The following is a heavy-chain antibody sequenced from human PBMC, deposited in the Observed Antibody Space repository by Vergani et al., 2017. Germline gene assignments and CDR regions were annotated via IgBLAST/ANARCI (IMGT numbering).Heavy chain of an antibody. CDR2: ISAYNGNT. J-gene: IGHJ6*02. Sequence: QVPLVQSGAEVKTPGASVKVSCTASGYTFTSYGISWVRQAPGQGLEWMGWISAYNGNTNYAQKLQGRVTMTTDTSTSTAYMELRSLRSDDTAVYYCARDPDIVVVPAAPYYYYYYGMDVWGQGTTVTVSS. CDR1: GYTFTSYG. CDR3: ARDPDIVVVPAAPYYYYYYGMDV. V-gene: IGHV1-18*04. D-gene: IGHD2-2*01.